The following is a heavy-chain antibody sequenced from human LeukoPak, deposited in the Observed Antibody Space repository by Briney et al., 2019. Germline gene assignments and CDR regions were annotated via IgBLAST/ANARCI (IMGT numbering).Heavy chain of an antibody. Sequence: ASVKVSCKASGYTFTGYYMHWLRQAPGQGLEWMGRINPNSGGTNYAQKFQGRVTMTRDTSISTAYMELSRLRSDDTAVYYCARHYYDSSGMDLWGQGTMVTVSS. V-gene: IGHV1-2*06. CDR3: ARHYYDSSGMDL. J-gene: IGHJ3*01. CDR2: INPNSGGT. CDR1: GYTFTGYY. D-gene: IGHD3-22*01.